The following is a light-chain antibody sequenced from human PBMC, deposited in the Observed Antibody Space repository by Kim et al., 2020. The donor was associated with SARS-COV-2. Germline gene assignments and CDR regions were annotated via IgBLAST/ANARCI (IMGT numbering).Light chain of an antibody. J-gene: IGLJ3*02. CDR2: RNN. CDR3: SAWDSSLSAWV. Sequence: QAGLNQPPSVSKGLRQTATLTCTGNNNNVGNQGAAWLQQHQGHPPKLLSYRNNNRPSGISERLSASRSGNTASLTITGLQPEDEADYYCSAWDSSLSAWVFGGGTQLTV. CDR1: NNNVGNQG. V-gene: IGLV10-54*01.